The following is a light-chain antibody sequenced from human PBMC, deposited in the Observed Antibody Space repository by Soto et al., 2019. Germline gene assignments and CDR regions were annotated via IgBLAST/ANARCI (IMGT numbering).Light chain of an antibody. CDR3: QQYNNWPRT. J-gene: IGKJ1*01. Sequence: IVMTQSPATLSVSPLERATLSSRASQSVSSNLAWYQQTPGQAPRLLIYGASTRATGIPARFSGSGSGTEFTLTISSLQSEDFAVYYCQQYNNWPRTFGQGTKVDI. CDR1: QSVSSN. V-gene: IGKV3-15*01. CDR2: GAS.